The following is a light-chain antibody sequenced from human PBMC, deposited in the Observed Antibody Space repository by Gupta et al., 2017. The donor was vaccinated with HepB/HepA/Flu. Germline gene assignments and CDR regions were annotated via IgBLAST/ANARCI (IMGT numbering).Light chain of an antibody. Sequence: VMTQSPATLSVSPGERATLSCRASQSVSSNLAWYQQKPGQAPRLLIYGASTRATGIPARFSGSGSGTEFTLPISSLQSEDFAVYFCQQYNRWPPLTGGGGTKVEIK. V-gene: IGKV3-15*01. J-gene: IGKJ4*01. CDR2: GAS. CDR3: QQYNRWPPLT. CDR1: QSVSSN.